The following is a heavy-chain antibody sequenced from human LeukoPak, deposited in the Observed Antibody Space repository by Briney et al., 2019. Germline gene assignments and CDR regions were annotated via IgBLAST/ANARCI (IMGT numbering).Heavy chain of an antibody. D-gene: IGHD6-19*01. Sequence: PSETLSLTCAVYGGSFSGYYWSWIRQPPGKGLEWIGEINHSGSTNYNPSLKSRVTISVDTSKNQFSLKLSSVTAADTAVYYCARRVSGWYLGYYFDYWGQGTLVTVSS. V-gene: IGHV4-34*01. CDR3: ARRVSGWYLGYYFDY. CDR2: INHSGST. CDR1: GGSFSGYY. J-gene: IGHJ4*02.